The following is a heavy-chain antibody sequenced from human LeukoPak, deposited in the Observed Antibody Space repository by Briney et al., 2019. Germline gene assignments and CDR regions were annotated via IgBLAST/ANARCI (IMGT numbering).Heavy chain of an antibody. V-gene: IGHV1-2*02. D-gene: IGHD3-22*01. CDR2: INPNSGGT. CDR1: GYTFTGYY. Sequence: GASVKVSCKASGYTFTGYYMHWVRQAPGQGLEWMGWINPNSGGTNYAQKFQERVTITRDMSTSTAYMELSSLRSEDTAVYYCAAIDSSGYYDYWGQGTLVTVSS. CDR3: AAIDSSGYYDY. J-gene: IGHJ4*02.